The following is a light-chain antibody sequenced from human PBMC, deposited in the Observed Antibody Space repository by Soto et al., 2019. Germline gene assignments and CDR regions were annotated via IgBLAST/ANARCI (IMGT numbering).Light chain of an antibody. Sequence: EIVLTHSPCTLSLSPGEIATLSFRASQSVSNNYLAWYQQKPGQAPRLLIYGASNRATGIPDRFSGSGSGTDFTLTISRLEPEDFAVYYCQQYGSSGTFGQGTKVDI. CDR3: QQYGSSGT. CDR1: QSVSNNY. J-gene: IGKJ1*01. CDR2: GAS. V-gene: IGKV3-20*01.